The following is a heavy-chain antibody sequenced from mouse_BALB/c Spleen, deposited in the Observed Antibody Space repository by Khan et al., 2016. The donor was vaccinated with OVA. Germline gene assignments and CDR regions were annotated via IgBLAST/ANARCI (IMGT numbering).Heavy chain of an antibody. CDR1: GYSFTLYY. J-gene: IGHJ3*01. CDR3: ARGYDFFAS. D-gene: IGHD2-14*01. CDR2: VNPNTDNI. V-gene: IGHV1-26*01. Sequence: VQLKDSGPDLVKPGASVKISCKASGYSFTLYYMSWVKQSHGKSLEWIGRVNPNTDNINYNQEFKGKAILTVDKSSNTAYMEHRSLTSEDSAVYFCARGYDFFASWGQGTLVTVSA.